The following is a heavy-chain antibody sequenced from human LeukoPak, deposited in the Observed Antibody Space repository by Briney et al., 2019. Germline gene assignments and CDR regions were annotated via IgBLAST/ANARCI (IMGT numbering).Heavy chain of an antibody. Sequence: PSETLSLTCTVSGDSISSGSYYWSWIRQPAGKVLEWIGRIYTSGSTNYNPSLKSRDTMSVDTSKNQFSLKLSSVTAADTAVYYCAREGRDTVTTPNRKYNWFDPWGQGTLVTVSS. D-gene: IGHD4-11*01. V-gene: IGHV4-61*02. CDR2: IYTSGST. CDR3: AREGRDTVTTPNRKYNWFDP. CDR1: GDSISSGSYY. J-gene: IGHJ5*02.